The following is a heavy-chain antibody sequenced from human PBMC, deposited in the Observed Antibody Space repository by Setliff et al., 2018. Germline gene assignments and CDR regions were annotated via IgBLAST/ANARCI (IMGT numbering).Heavy chain of an antibody. J-gene: IGHJ6*03. Sequence: ASVKVSCKPSGYTFTTYAISWMRQAPGQGLEWMGWINTNTGNPSYAQDFTGRFVFSLDTSVSTAYLQISSLKAEDTAVYYCARASRFGTIVYKGYYYMDVWGKGTTVTVSS. D-gene: IGHD3-10*01. CDR3: ARASRFGTIVYKGYYYMDV. CDR2: INTNTGNP. V-gene: IGHV7-4-1*02. CDR1: GYTFTTYA.